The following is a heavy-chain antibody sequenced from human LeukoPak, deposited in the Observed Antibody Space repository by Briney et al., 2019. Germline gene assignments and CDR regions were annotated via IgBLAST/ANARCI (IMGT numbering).Heavy chain of an antibody. CDR1: DFTFDFYW. Sequence: GGSLRLSCVASDFTFDFYWMTWVRQAPGKGLEWLANILPDGSQKYYVDSVKGRFTISRDNPKNSLYLQINNLRAEDTAVYYCGRLAHNAWYAIDFWDQGTLVTVSS. D-gene: IGHD2-2*01. V-gene: IGHV3-7*01. CDR3: GRLAHNAWYAIDF. CDR2: ILPDGSQK. J-gene: IGHJ4*02.